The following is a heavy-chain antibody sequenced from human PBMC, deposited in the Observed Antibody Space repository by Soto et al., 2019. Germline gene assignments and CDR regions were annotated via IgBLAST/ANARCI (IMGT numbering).Heavy chain of an antibody. CDR3: ARSRGVGATEITYFDY. D-gene: IGHD1-26*01. CDR1: RGTFSSYA. J-gene: IGHJ4*02. Sequence: SVKVTFKASRGTFSSYAISWVRQAPGQGLEWMGGIIPIFGTANYAQKFQGRVTITADESTSTAYMELSSLRSEDTAVYYCARSRGVGATEITYFDYWGQGTLVTVSS. V-gene: IGHV1-69*13. CDR2: IIPIFGTA.